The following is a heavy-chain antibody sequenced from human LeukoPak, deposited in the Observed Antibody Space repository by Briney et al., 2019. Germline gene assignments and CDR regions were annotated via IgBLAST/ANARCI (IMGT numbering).Heavy chain of an antibody. J-gene: IGHJ4*02. D-gene: IGHD2-2*01. Sequence: SETLSLTCTVSGGSISSSSYYWGWIRQPPGKGLEWIGSIYYSGSTYYNPSLKSRVTISVDTSKNQFSLKLSSVTAADTAVYYCARDTLAVVPAAIDYWGQGTLVTVSS. CDR1: GGSISSSSYY. CDR3: ARDTLAVVPAAIDY. V-gene: IGHV4-39*02. CDR2: IYYSGST.